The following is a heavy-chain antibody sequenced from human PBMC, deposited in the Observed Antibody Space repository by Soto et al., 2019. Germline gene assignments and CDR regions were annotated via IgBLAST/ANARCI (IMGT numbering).Heavy chain of an antibody. CDR1: GFTFSDRY. Sequence: EVQLVESGGGLVPPGGSLRLSCEVSGFTFSDRYMDWVRQAPGRGLEWVGRSRNKANSYTTEYATSVKGRFTVSRDDSKNLFFLQMNSLKTEDTAVYYCVREYRGFDYWGQGALVTVSS. D-gene: IGHD5-12*01. J-gene: IGHJ4*02. CDR2: SRNKANSYTT. V-gene: IGHV3-72*01. CDR3: VREYRGFDY.